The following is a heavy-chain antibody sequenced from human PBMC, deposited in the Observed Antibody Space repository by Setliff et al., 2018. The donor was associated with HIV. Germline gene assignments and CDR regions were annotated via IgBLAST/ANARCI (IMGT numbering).Heavy chain of an antibody. J-gene: IGHJ6*03. CDR3: ARIVRWELVATSTFFYYYMDV. Sequence: SETLSLTCTVSGASLSNSSHHWAWIRQPPGKGLEYIGNIYYTGSTHHNPSLGCRVATSVDTSKNQFSLKLSSVTAADTAVYYCARIVRWELVATSTFFYYYMDVWGKGTTVTVSS. CDR2: IYYTGST. D-gene: IGHD1-26*01. V-gene: IGHV4-39*01. CDR1: GASLSNSSHH.